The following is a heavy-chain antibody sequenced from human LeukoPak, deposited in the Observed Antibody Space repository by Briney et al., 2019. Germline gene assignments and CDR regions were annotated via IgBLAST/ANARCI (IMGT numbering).Heavy chain of an antibody. J-gene: IGHJ6*03. CDR2: IYYSGST. D-gene: IGHD2-2*01. V-gene: IGHV4-31*03. CDR3: ARVTIVVVPAAIFEEPYHHLDYYYYYMDV. CDR1: GGSISSGGYY. Sequence: PSQTLSLTCTVSGGSISSGGYYWSWIRQHPGKGLEWIGYIYYSGSTYYNPSLKSRVTISVDTSKNPFSLKLSSVTAADTAVYYCARVTIVVVPAAIFEEPYHHLDYYYYYMDVWGKGTTVTVSS.